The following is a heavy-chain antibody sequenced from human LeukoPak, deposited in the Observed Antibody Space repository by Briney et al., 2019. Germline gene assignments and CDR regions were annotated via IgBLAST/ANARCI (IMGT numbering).Heavy chain of an antibody. V-gene: IGHV3-23*01. J-gene: IGHJ4*02. CDR2: ISASGSTT. Sequence: PGGSLRLSCAASGFTFTDYAMGWVRQAPGQGLEWASTISASGSTTYYADSVRGRFTISRDNSKNTLSLQMNSLRADDTAVYYCAKTTAGYSSGRYPGWPVDYWGQGTLVTVSS. CDR1: GFTFTDYA. CDR3: AKTTAGYSSGRYPGWPVDY. D-gene: IGHD6-19*01.